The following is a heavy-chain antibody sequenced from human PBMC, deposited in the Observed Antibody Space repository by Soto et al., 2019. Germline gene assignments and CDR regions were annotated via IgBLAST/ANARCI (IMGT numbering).Heavy chain of an antibody. CDR1: GDTFNFYS. CDR3: ASSYGSGYRAFDY. J-gene: IGHJ4*02. Sequence: QVQLVQSGAEVKRPGSSVKVSCKASGDTFNFYSINWVRQAPGLGLEWMGRVNPIGRMSNYAQKCQGRVTMTADKSTSTAYMELSSLRSEDTAIDYCASSYGSGYRAFDYCGEGALVTVSS. V-gene: IGHV1-69*02. CDR2: VNPIGRMS. D-gene: IGHD3-10*01.